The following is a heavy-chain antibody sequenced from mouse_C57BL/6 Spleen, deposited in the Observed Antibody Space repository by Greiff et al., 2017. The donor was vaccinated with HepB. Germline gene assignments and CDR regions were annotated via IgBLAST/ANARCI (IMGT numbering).Heavy chain of an antibody. CDR1: GFNIKDYY. CDR2: IDPEDGET. CDR3: ATVVEGHWYFDV. J-gene: IGHJ1*03. V-gene: IGHV14-2*01. D-gene: IGHD1-1*01. Sequence: EVQLVESGAELVKPGASVKLSCTASGFNIKDYYMHWVKQRTEQGLEWIGRIDPEDGETKYAPKFQGKATITADTSSNTAYLQLSSLTSEDTAVYYCATVVEGHWYFDVWGTGTTVTVSS.